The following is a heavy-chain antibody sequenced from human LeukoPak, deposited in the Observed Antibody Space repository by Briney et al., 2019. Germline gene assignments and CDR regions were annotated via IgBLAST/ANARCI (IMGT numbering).Heavy chain of an antibody. CDR2: ISSTGTTI. V-gene: IGHV3-48*03. Sequence: GGSLRLSCAASGFTFSSYEMNWVRQAPGKGLEWVSYISSTGTTIYYADSVKGRFTISRDNAKNSLYLQMNSLRAEDTALYYCAKEAVTTGFDYWGQGTLVTVSS. CDR3: AKEAVTTGFDY. J-gene: IGHJ4*02. CDR1: GFTFSSYE. D-gene: IGHD4-17*01.